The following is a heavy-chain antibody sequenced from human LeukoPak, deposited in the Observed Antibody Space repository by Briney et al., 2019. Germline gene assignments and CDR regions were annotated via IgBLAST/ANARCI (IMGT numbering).Heavy chain of an antibody. CDR1: GFTFSSYG. V-gene: IGHV3-48*03. CDR2: ISSSGRTI. J-gene: IGHJ6*02. Sequence: PGGSLRLFCAASGFTFSSYGFNWVRQAPGKGREWVSYISSSGRTIFYADSVKGRFTISRDNAKNSLYVQMNSLRAEDTAVYHCARGDGYCSSTSCYAGPSYGLDVWGQGTTVTVSS. CDR3: ARGDGYCSSTSCYAGPSYGLDV. D-gene: IGHD2-2*03.